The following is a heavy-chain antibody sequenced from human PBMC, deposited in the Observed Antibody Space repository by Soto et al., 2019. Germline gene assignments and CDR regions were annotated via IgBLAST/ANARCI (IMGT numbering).Heavy chain of an antibody. CDR3: VREGVHEQLAYYFDY. CDR2: TYYRSKWYN. D-gene: IGHD6-13*01. CDR1: GDSVSSNSAA. Sequence: SQTLSLTCAISGDSVSSNSAAWNWIRQSPSRGLEWLGRTYYRSKWYNDYAVSVKSRITINPDTSKNHFSLQLNSVTPEDTAVYYCVREGVHEQLAYYFDYRGQRTPVTVSS. V-gene: IGHV6-1*01. J-gene: IGHJ4*02.